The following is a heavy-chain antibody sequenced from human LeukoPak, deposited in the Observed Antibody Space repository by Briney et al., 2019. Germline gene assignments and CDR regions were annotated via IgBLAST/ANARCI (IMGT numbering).Heavy chain of an antibody. V-gene: IGHV4-34*01. CDR3: ARGGIGYCSSTSCYPYYYYYMDV. J-gene: IGHJ6*03. CDR1: GGSFSDYY. D-gene: IGHD2-2*01. CDR2: INHSGST. Sequence: SETLSLTCAVYGGSFSDYYWSWIRQPPGKGLEWIGEINHSGSTNYNPSLKSRVTMSVDTSKNQFSLKLSSVTAADTAVYYCARGGIGYCSSTSCYPYYYYYMDVWGKGTTVTISS.